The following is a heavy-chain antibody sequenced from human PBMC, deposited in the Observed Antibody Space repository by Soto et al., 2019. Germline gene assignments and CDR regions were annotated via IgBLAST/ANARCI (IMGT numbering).Heavy chain of an antibody. J-gene: IGHJ6*03. CDR1: GGSISSSSYY. D-gene: IGHD4-17*01. V-gene: IGHV4-39*01. Sequence: SETLSLTCTVSGGSISSSSYYWGWIRQPPGKGLEWIGSIYYSGSTYYNPSLKSRVTISVDTSKNQFSLKLSSVTAADTAVYYCATFYGDPLSYYYYMDVWGKGTTVTVSS. CDR2: IYYSGST. CDR3: ATFYGDPLSYYYYMDV.